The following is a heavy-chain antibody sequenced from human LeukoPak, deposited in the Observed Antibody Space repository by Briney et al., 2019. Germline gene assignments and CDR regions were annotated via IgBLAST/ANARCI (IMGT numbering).Heavy chain of an antibody. V-gene: IGHV4-59*01. CDR3: ARAGQFIAARPITFDY. J-gene: IGHJ4*02. CDR1: GGSISNYY. CDR2: IYYSGST. Sequence: SETLSLTCTVSGGSISNYYCSWIRQPPGKGLEWIGYIYYSGSTNHNPSLKSRVTISVATSKNQFSLKLSSVTAADTAVYYCARAGQFIAARPITFDYWGQGNLVTVSS. D-gene: IGHD6-6*01.